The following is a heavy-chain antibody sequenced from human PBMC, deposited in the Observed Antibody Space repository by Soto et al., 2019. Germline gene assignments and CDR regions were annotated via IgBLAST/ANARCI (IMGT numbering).Heavy chain of an antibody. V-gene: IGHV4-61*01. CDR1: GGSVSSGSYY. D-gene: IGHD2-15*01. J-gene: IGHJ5*02. Sequence: PSETLSLTCTVSGGSVSSGSYYWSWIRQPPGKGLEWIGYIYYTGSTSYNPSLKSRVTMSVDTSKNQFSLKLSSVTAADTAVYYCARTGFCSGDAFFLNWFDPWGHRPLVTVCS. CDR2: IYYTGST. CDR3: ARTGFCSGDAFFLNWFDP.